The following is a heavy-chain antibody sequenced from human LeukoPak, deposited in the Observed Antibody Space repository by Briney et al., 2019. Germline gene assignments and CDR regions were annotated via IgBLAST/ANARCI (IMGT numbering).Heavy chain of an antibody. V-gene: IGHV3-11*01. CDR2: ISSSGSTI. J-gene: IGHJ4*02. CDR1: GFTFSDYY. CDR3: ARERISWYASHWDYFDY. D-gene: IGHD6-13*01. Sequence: GGSLRLSCAASGFTFSDYYMSWIRQAPGKGLEWVSYISSSGSTIYYADSVKGRFTISRDNAKNSLYLQMNSLRAEDTAVYYCARERISWYASHWDYFDYWGQGTLVTVSS.